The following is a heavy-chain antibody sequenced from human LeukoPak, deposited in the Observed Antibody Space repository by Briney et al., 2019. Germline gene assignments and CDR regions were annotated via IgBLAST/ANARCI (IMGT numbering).Heavy chain of an antibody. CDR2: INPNSSGT. D-gene: IGHD1-26*01. CDR1: GYTFTGYY. Sequence: ASVKVSCKASGYTFTGYYMHWVRQAPGQGLEWMGWINPNSSGTNYAQKFQGRVTMTRDTSISTAYMELSRLRSDDTAVYYCARGGSGSYYDMNYWGQGTLVTVSS. J-gene: IGHJ4*02. V-gene: IGHV1-2*02. CDR3: ARGGSGSYYDMNY.